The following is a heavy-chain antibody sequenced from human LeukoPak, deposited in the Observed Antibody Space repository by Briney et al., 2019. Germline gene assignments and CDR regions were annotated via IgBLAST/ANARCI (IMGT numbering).Heavy chain of an antibody. J-gene: IGHJ4*02. Sequence: GGSLRLSCASSRFTFSSYAMTWVRQAPGKGLEWVAVISYDGSNKYYADSVKGRFTISRDNSKNTLYLQMNSLRAEDTAVYYCAKGDGYSSSWTPDYWGQGTLVTVSS. CDR1: RFTFSSYA. D-gene: IGHD6-13*01. CDR3: AKGDGYSSSWTPDY. V-gene: IGHV3-30*18. CDR2: ISYDGSNK.